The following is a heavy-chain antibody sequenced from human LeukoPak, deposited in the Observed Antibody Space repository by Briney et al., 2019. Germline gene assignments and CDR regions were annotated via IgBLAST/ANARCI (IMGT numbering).Heavy chain of an antibody. CDR3: ARVPSGGPFDY. CDR2: ISAYNGNT. CDR1: GYTFTGYY. Sequence: ASVKVSCKASGYTFTGYYMHWVRQAPGQGLEWMGWISAYNGNTNYAQRLQGRVTMTTDTSTSTAYMELRSQTSDDTAVYYCARVPSGGPFDYWGQGTLVTVSS. D-gene: IGHD2-15*01. V-gene: IGHV1-18*04. J-gene: IGHJ4*02.